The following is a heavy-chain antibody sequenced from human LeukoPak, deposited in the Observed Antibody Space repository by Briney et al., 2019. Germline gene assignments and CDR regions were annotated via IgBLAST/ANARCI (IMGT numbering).Heavy chain of an antibody. V-gene: IGHV4-59*01. Sequence: KPSETLSLTCTVSGGSISSYYWSWIRQPPGKGLEWIGYIYYSGSTNYNPSLKSRVTISVDTSKNQFSLKLSSVTAADTAVYYCATILLGYCSGGSCAGSWFDPWGQGTLVTVSS. J-gene: IGHJ5*02. CDR2: IYYSGST. CDR1: GGSISSYY. CDR3: ATILLGYCSGGSCAGSWFDP. D-gene: IGHD2-15*01.